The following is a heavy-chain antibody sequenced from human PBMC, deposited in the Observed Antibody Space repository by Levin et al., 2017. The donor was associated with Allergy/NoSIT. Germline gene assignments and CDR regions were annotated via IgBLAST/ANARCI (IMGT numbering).Heavy chain of an antibody. V-gene: IGHV1-69*13. D-gene: IGHD5-18*01. CDR1: GGTFSSYA. Sequence: SVKVSCKASGGTFSSYAISWVRQAPGQGLEWMGGIIPIFGTANYAQKFQGRVTITADESTSTAYMELSSLRSEDTAVYYCARDVQGRYSYSYYYYGMDVWGQGTTVTVSS. CDR2: IIPIFGTA. CDR3: ARDVQGRYSYSYYYYGMDV. J-gene: IGHJ6*02.